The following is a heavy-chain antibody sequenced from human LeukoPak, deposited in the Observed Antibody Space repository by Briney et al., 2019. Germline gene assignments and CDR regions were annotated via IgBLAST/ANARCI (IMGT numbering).Heavy chain of an antibody. D-gene: IGHD6-13*01. CDR1: GGSFSGYY. CDR3: ARRWQQLAYYYYYYMDV. Sequence: ETLSLTCAVYGGSFSGYYWSWVRQAPGKGLEWVSYISSSSSTIYYADSVKGRFTISRDNAKNSLYLQMNSLRAEDTAVYYCARRWQQLAYYYYYYMDVWGKGTTVTVSS. CDR2: ISSSSSTI. V-gene: IGHV3-48*01. J-gene: IGHJ6*03.